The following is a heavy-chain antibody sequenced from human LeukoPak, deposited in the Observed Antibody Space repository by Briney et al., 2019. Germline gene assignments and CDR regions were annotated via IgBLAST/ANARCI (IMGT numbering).Heavy chain of an antibody. V-gene: IGHV1-18*01. CDR1: GGTFSSYA. CDR2: ISAYNGNT. CDR3: ARDVGYSSSWSDYYFDY. Sequence: ASVKVSCKASGGTFSSYAISWVRQAPGQGLEWMGWISAYNGNTNYAQKLQGRVTMTTDTSTSTAYMELRSLRSDDTAVYYCARDVGYSSSWSDYYFDYWGQGTLVTVSS. J-gene: IGHJ4*02. D-gene: IGHD6-13*01.